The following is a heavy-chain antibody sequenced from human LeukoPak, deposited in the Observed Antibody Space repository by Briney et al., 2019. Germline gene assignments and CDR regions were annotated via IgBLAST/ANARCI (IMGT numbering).Heavy chain of an antibody. V-gene: IGHV3-30*02. Sequence: PGGSLRLSCAASGFTFSSYGMHWVRQAPGNGLEGGAFIRYDGSNKYYADSVKGRFTISRDNSKNTLYLQMNSLRAEDTAVYYCANLYYDSSGYYHTPFYWGQGTLVTVSS. CDR2: IRYDGSNK. D-gene: IGHD3-22*01. CDR1: GFTFSSYG. J-gene: IGHJ4*02. CDR3: ANLYYDSSGYYHTPFY.